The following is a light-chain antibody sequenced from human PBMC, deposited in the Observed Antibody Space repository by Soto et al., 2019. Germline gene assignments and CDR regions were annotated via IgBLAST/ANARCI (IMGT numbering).Light chain of an antibody. V-gene: IGLV2-8*01. Sequence: QSALTQPPSASGSPGQSVTISCTGTSSDVGGYNYVSWYQQHPGKAPKLMIYEVSKRPSGVPDRFSGFKSGNTASLTVSGLQAEDEADYYCSSYAGNNVVFGGGTQLTVL. CDR1: SSDVGGYNY. J-gene: IGLJ2*01. CDR2: EVS. CDR3: SSYAGNNVV.